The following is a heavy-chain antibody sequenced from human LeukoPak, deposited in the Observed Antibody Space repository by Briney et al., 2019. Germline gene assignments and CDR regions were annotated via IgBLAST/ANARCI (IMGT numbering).Heavy chain of an antibody. CDR2: IGTAGDT. V-gene: IGHV3-13*04. J-gene: IGHJ4*02. CDR3: ARVVVLPAAYFDY. D-gene: IGHD2-2*01. Sequence: GGSLRLSCAASGFTFSSYDMHWVRQATGKGLEWASAIGTAGDTYYPGSVKGRFTISRENAKNSLYLQMNSLRAGDTAVYYCARVVVLPAAYFDYWGQGTLVTVSS. CDR1: GFTFSSYD.